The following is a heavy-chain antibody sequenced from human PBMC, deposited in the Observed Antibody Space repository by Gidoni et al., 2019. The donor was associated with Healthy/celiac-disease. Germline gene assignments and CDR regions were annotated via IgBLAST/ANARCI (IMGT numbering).Heavy chain of an antibody. D-gene: IGHD7-27*01. CDR2: IIPIFGTA. J-gene: IGHJ6*02. V-gene: IGHV1-69*01. CDR3: ASNWGREYGMDV. Sequence: QVQLVQSGDEGKKSGASVKVSCEASGGTFSSYAISWVRQAPGQGLEWMGGIIPIFGTANYAQQFQGRVTITADESTSTAYMELSSLRSEDTAVYYCASNWGREYGMDVWGQGTTVTVSS. CDR1: GGTFSSYA.